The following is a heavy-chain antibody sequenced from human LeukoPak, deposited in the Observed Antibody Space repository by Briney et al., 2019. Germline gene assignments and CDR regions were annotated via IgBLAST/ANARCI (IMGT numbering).Heavy chain of an antibody. J-gene: IGHJ3*02. Sequence: GGSLRLSCAASGFTFSDYYMSWIRQAPGKGLEWISSIVGDSNRIYYADSVKGRFTVSRDNAKNSLYLQMSSLRDEDTAVYYCVREARLGLSGTSSAFDIWGQGTMVTVSS. V-gene: IGHV3-11*01. CDR3: VREARLGLSGTSSAFDI. CDR2: IVGDSNRI. CDR1: GFTFSDYY. D-gene: IGHD1-20*01.